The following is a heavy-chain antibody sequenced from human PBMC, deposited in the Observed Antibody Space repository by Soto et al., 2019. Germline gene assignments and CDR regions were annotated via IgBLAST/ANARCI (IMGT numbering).Heavy chain of an antibody. Sequence: GGSLRLSCAASGFTFSSYWMHWVRQAPGKGLVWVSRINSDGSSTSYADSVKGRFTISRDNAKNTLYLQMNSLRAEDTAVYYCARDFPCSSTSCYFYGMDVWGQGTTVTVSS. CDR1: GFTFSSYW. J-gene: IGHJ6*02. CDR2: INSDGSST. D-gene: IGHD2-2*01. CDR3: ARDFPCSSTSCYFYGMDV. V-gene: IGHV3-74*01.